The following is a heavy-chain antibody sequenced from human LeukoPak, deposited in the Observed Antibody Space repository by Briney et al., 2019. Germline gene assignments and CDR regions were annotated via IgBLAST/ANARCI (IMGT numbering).Heavy chain of an antibody. Sequence: GASVKVSCKASGYTFTSYGISWVRQAPGLGLEWMGWISAFNGNTNYAQKLQGRVTMTTDTSTSTAYMELRSLRSDDTAVYYCARGGYCSSTSCYPPIYYYYGMDVWGQGTTVTVSS. D-gene: IGHD2-2*01. CDR2: ISAFNGNT. J-gene: IGHJ6*02. CDR1: GYTFTSYG. CDR3: ARGGYCSSTSCYPPIYYYYGMDV. V-gene: IGHV1-18*01.